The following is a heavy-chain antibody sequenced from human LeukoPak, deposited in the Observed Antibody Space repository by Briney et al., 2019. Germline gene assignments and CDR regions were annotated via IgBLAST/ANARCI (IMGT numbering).Heavy chain of an antibody. Sequence: PGGSLRLSCAASGFTFSSYAMSWVRQAPGKGLEWVSAISGSGGSTYYADSVKGRFTISRDNSKNTLYLQMNSLRAEDTAVYYCAKDPPLTTVVTPDDAFDIWGQGTMVTVSS. J-gene: IGHJ3*02. V-gene: IGHV3-23*01. CDR3: AKDPPLTTVVTPDDAFDI. CDR2: ISGSGGST. CDR1: GFTFSSYA. D-gene: IGHD4-23*01.